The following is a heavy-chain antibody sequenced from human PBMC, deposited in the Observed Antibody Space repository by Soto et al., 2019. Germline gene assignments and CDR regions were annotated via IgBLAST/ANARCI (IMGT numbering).Heavy chain of an antibody. D-gene: IGHD2-15*01. CDR1: GYTFTSYY. CDR2: INPSGGST. V-gene: IGHV1-46*03. CDR3: ASLTLLGYCSGGSCAGVY. J-gene: IGHJ4*02. Sequence: GASVKVSCKASGYTFTSYYMHWVRQAPGQGLEWMGIINPSGGSTSYAQKFQGRVTMTRDTSTSTVYMELSSLRSEDTAVYYCASLTLLGYCSGGSCAGVYWGQGTLVTVSS.